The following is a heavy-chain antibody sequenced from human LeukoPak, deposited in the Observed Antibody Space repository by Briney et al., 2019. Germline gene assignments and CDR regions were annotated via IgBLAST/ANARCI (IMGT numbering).Heavy chain of an antibody. CDR2: ISPGGSTT. Sequence: GGSLRLSCAASGFTFSSDEMSWVRQAPGKGLEWGSYISPGGSTTYYADSVKGRFTISRDNAKKSLYLPMDSLRAGDTAVYYCTRGYRVSDYWGQGTLVLVSS. CDR1: GFTFSSDE. D-gene: IGHD1-1*01. J-gene: IGHJ4*02. V-gene: IGHV3-48*03. CDR3: TRGYRVSDY.